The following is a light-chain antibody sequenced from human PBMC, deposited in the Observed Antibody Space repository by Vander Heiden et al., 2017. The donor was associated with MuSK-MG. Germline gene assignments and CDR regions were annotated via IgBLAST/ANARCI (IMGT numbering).Light chain of an antibody. Sequence: DIQMTQSPSSLSANVGDRVTITCRASQSITNYLNWYQQKPGKAPNLLIFAASTLQRGVPSRFSSSGSGTHFTLTISSLQPEDFAIYFCQQSYSLPHTFGQGTKLDIK. CDR2: AAS. CDR1: QSITNY. V-gene: IGKV1-39*01. CDR3: QQSYSLPHT. J-gene: IGKJ2*01.